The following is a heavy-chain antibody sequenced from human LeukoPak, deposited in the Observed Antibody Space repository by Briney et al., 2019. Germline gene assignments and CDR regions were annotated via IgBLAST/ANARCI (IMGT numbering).Heavy chain of an antibody. CDR3: ARRFGYCSGGSCYFDY. CDR1: GGSISSSSYY. V-gene: IGHV4-39*01. D-gene: IGHD2-15*01. J-gene: IGHJ4*02. CDR2: IYYSGST. Sequence: SETLSLTCTVSGGSISSSSYYWGWIRQPPGKGLEWIGSIYYSGSTYYNPSLKSRATISVDTSKNQFSLKLSSVTAADTAVYYCARRFGYCSGGSCYFDYWGQGTLVTVSS.